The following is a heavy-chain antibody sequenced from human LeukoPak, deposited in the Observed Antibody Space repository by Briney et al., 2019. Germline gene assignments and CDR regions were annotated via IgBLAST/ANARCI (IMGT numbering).Heavy chain of an antibody. CDR1: GFTFSTYV. CDR3: AKDSKFCSSINCYFQH. Sequence: PGESLRLSCAASGFTFSTYVMSWVRQAPGKGVEWVSAISDSGGTTYYADSVKGRFTISRDNSKNTLYLQMNSLSAEDTAVYYCAKDSKFCSSINCYFQHWGQGTLVTVSS. V-gene: IGHV3-23*01. D-gene: IGHD2-2*01. CDR2: ISDSGGTT. J-gene: IGHJ1*01.